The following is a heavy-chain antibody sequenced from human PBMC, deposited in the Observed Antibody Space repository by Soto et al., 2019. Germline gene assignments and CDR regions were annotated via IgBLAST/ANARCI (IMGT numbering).Heavy chain of an antibody. J-gene: IGHJ3*02. CDR1: GFSVSTNY. D-gene: IGHD3-22*01. CDR2: IYSGGNT. V-gene: IGHV3-66*04. CDR3: ARPRGILVIITASDAFDI. Sequence: EVQLVESGGGLVQPGGSLRLSCAASGFSVSTNYMSWVRQAPGKGLEWISVIYSGGNTYYADSVKGRFTISRDNSKNTLYLQMNSLRAEDTAVYYCARPRGILVIITASDAFDIWGQGTTVTVSS.